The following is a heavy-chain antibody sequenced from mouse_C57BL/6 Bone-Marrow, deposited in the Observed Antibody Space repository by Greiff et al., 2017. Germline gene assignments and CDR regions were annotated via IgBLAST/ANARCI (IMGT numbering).Heavy chain of an antibody. CDR2: IWWDDDK. J-gene: IGHJ4*01. D-gene: IGHD2-3*01. CDR1: GFSLSTVGMG. V-gene: IGHV8-8*01. Sequence: QVQLKESGPGILQPSQTLSLTCSFSGFSLSTVGMGVGWIRQPSGKGLEWLAHIWWDDDKYYNPALKSRLTISKDTSKKQVFLKIANVDTADTATYYCARIDGYYFYYAMDYWDQGTSVTVSS. CDR3: ARIDGYYFYYAMDY.